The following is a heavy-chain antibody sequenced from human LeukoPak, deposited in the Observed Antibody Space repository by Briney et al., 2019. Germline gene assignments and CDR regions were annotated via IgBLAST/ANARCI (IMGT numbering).Heavy chain of an antibody. CDR2: ISSSGSTI. Sequence: PGRSLRLSCAASGFTFSDYYMSCIREAPGKGLECVSYISSSGSTIYYADSVKGRFTISRDNAKNSLYLQMNSLRAEDTAVYYCARGLYCSGGSCYAFDYWGQGTLVTVSS. V-gene: IGHV3-11*01. J-gene: IGHJ4*02. CDR3: ARGLYCSGGSCYAFDY. D-gene: IGHD2-15*01. CDR1: GFTFSDYY.